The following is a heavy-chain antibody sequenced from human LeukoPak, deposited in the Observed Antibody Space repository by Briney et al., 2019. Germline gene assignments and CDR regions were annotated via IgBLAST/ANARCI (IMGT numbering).Heavy chain of an antibody. V-gene: IGHV3-48*03. CDR3: ARDPAPLGY. J-gene: IGHJ4*02. CDR2: ISSSGSTI. Sequence: GGSLRLSCAASGFTFSSYEMNWVRQAPGKGLEWVSYISSSGSTIYYADSVKGRFTISRDNAKNSPYLQMNSLRAEDTAVYYCARDPAPLGYWGQGTLVTVSS. CDR1: GFTFSSYE. D-gene: IGHD2-2*01.